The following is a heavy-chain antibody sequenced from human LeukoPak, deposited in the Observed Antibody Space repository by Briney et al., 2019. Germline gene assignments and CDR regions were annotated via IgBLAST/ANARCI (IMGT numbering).Heavy chain of an antibody. CDR2: FDPEDGET. D-gene: IGHD6-19*01. J-gene: IGHJ4*02. Sequence: GASVKVSCKVSGYTLTELSMHWVRQAPGKGLEWMGGFDPEDGETIYAQKFQGRVTMTEDTSTDTAYMELSSLRSEDTAVYYCATVRLYSSGWYWAYYYDYWGQGTLVTVSS. CDR1: GYTLTELS. CDR3: ATVRLYSSGWYWAYYYDY. V-gene: IGHV1-24*01.